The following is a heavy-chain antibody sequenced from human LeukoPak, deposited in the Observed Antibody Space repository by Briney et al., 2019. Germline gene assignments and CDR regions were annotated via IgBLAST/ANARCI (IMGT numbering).Heavy chain of an antibody. Sequence: GGSLRLSCAASGFTFSSDWMSWVSQAPGKGLEWVANIKQDGSEKYYVDSGKGRFTISRDNAKNSLYLQMNSLRAEDTAVYYCARGEWLLDYWGQGTLVTVSS. CDR3: ARGEWLLDY. CDR2: IKQDGSEK. CDR1: GFTFSSDW. D-gene: IGHD5-12*01. V-gene: IGHV3-7*01. J-gene: IGHJ4*02.